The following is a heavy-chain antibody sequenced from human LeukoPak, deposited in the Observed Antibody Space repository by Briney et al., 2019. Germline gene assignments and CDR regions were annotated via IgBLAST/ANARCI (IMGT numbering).Heavy chain of an antibody. D-gene: IGHD1-26*01. Sequence: SETLSLTCAVYGGSFSGYYWSWIRQPPGKGLEWIGEINHSGSTNYNPSLKSRVTISVDTSKNQFSLKLSSVTAADTAVYYCVLGATSLNYFDYWGQGTLVTVSS. CDR1: GGSFSGYY. V-gene: IGHV4-34*01. CDR2: INHSGST. CDR3: VLGATSLNYFDY. J-gene: IGHJ4*02.